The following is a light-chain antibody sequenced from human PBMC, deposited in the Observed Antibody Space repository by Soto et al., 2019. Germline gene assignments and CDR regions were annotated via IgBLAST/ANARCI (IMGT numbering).Light chain of an antibody. J-gene: IGLJ1*01. CDR1: SSDVGYYTF. CDR2: EVS. Sequence: QSALTQPASVSVSPGQSITISCTGTSSDVGYYTFVSWYQQHPGNAPKLMIYEVSNRPSGVSNRFSGSKSGNTASLTISGLQAEDEADYYCTSYTATSTYVFGTGTKVTVL. V-gene: IGLV2-14*01. CDR3: TSYTATSTYV.